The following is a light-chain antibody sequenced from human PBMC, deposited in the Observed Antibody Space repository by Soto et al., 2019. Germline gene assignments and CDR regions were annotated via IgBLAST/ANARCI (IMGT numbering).Light chain of an antibody. CDR1: QSISSW. V-gene: IGKV1-5*01. CDR2: DAS. Sequence: DIQMTQSPSTLSASVGDRVTITCRASQSISSWLAWYQQKPGKAPKLLIYDASSLESGVPSRFSGSGSGTEFTLTISSLQPDDFATYYCQQSYSTPETFGPGTRLEIK. J-gene: IGKJ5*01. CDR3: QQSYSTPET.